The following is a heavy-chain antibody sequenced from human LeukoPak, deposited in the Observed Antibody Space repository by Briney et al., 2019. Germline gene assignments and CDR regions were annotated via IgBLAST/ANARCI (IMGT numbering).Heavy chain of an antibody. CDR3: ARGHPGQQQLDYYYYYYMDV. Sequence: ASVKVSCKASGYTFTSYDINWVRQATGQGLEWMGWMNPNSGNTGYAQKFQGRVTMTSSTSISTAYKELSSLRSEDTAVYYCARGHPGQQQLDYYYYYYMDVWGKGTTVTVSS. J-gene: IGHJ6*03. D-gene: IGHD6-13*01. V-gene: IGHV1-8*01. CDR1: GYTFTSYD. CDR2: MNPNSGNT.